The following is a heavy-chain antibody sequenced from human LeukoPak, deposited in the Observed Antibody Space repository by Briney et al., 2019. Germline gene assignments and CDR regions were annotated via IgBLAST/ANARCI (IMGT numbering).Heavy chain of an antibody. V-gene: IGHV3-33*03. Sequence: GGSLRLSCAASGFTFSSSGMHWVRQAPGKGLEGGAVIWYDGSNKYYADSVKGRFTISRDNAKNSLYLQMNSLRAEDTAVYYCAGSLWFGELARFDPWGQGTLVTVSS. J-gene: IGHJ5*02. CDR1: GFTFSSSG. CDR3: AGSLWFGELARFDP. CDR2: IWYDGSNK. D-gene: IGHD3-10*01.